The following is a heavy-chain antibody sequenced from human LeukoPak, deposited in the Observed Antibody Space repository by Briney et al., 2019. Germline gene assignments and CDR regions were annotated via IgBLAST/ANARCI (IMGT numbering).Heavy chain of an antibody. CDR1: GYTFTSYA. Sequence: ASVKVSCKASGYTFTSYAMHWVRQAPGQRLEWMGWINAGNGNTKYSQKFQGRVTITRDTSASTAYMELSSLRSEDTAVYYCARATYYCSSTSCYGATYFDYWGQGTLVTVSS. CDR2: INAGNGNT. J-gene: IGHJ4*02. V-gene: IGHV1-3*01. CDR3: ARATYYCSSTSCYGATYFDY. D-gene: IGHD2-2*01.